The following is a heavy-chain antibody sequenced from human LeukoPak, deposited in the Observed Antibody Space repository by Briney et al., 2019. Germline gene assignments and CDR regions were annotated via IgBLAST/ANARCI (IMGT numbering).Heavy chain of an antibody. V-gene: IGHV4-34*01. CDR2: AHNGGGR. D-gene: IGHD2-15*01. J-gene: IGHJ5*02. Sequence: WETLSLICAVYGEHFSDYYWRWLRQSQGGGMEGIGEAHNGGGRYYTPSLKSRLTMSVHPSKNQFSLNLISVTAADTAVYYCARGVYPGCSGDRCASIKNWFDPWGHGILVTVSS. CDR3: ARGVYPGCSGDRCASIKNWFDP. CDR1: GEHFSDYY.